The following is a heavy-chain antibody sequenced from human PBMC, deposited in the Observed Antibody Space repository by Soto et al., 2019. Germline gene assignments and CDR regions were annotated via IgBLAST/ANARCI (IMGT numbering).Heavy chain of an antibody. V-gene: IGHV5-51*01. D-gene: IGHD6-13*01. J-gene: IGHJ6*02. Sequence: PGESLTISCKGSGYSFTSYWLGWVRQMLGKGLEWMGNIYPGESDTRCSPSFQGQVTISADKSISTAYLQWSSLKASDTAMYYCARHVHRIAAAALDYYYGMDVSGQGTTVTVSS. CDR3: ARHVHRIAAAALDYYYGMDV. CDR2: IYPGESDT. CDR1: GYSFTSYW.